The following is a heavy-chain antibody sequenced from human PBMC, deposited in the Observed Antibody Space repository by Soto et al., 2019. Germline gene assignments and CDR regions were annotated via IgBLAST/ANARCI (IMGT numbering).Heavy chain of an antibody. CDR1: GFTLSRYA. CDR3: TTGTTVAKYYFDF. D-gene: IGHD1-1*01. Sequence: SLRLSCAASGFTLSRYAMSGVRQAPGKGLEWVSAISGSGGSTYYADSVKGRFTISRDDSQNTLFLQMNSLRTEDTAVYYCTTGTTVAKYYFDFWGQGTLVTVSS. J-gene: IGHJ4*02. CDR2: ISGSGGST. V-gene: IGHV3-23*01.